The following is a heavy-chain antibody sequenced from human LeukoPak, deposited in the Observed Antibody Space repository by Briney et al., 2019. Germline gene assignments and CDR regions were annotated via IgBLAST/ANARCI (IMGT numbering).Heavy chain of an antibody. V-gene: IGHV1-18*01. J-gene: IGHJ4*02. D-gene: IGHD3-10*01. CDR1: GYTFTSYG. Sequence: APVKVSCKASGYTFTSYGIRWVRQAPGQGLEWMGWISAYNGNTNYAQKLQGRVTMTTDTSTSTAYMEPRSLRSDDTAVYYCARDRNRYYGSGSYLRDWGQGTLVTVSS. CDR3: ARDRNRYYGSGSYLRD. CDR2: ISAYNGNT.